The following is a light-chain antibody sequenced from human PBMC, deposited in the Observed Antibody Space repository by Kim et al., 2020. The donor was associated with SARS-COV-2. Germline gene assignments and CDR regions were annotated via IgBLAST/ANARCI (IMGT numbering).Light chain of an antibody. J-gene: IGKJ4*01. CDR3: QKYNNALI. Sequence: SASVGDRVTITCRASQGIFDYVAWYQQKPGSAPYLLIYRASALQSGVSSRFHGSGSGTEFSLIISSLQPEDVATYYCQKYNNALIFGGGTKVDIK. V-gene: IGKV1-27*01. CDR1: QGIFDY. CDR2: RAS.